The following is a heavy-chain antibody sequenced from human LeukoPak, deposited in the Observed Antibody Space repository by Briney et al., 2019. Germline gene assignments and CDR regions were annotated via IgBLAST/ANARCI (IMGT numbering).Heavy chain of an antibody. CDR3: ARDEYGDYIFNY. V-gene: IGHV3-64*01. D-gene: IGHD4-17*01. CDR1: GFTFSSYA. CDR2: ISPDGVNT. J-gene: IGHJ4*02. Sequence: GGSLRLSCAASGFTFSSYAMSWVRQAPGKGLEYVSAISPDGVNTYYSKSVRGRFTISRDNSKNTMYLQMGSLRGEDMAVYYCARDEYGDYIFNYWGQGTQVTVS.